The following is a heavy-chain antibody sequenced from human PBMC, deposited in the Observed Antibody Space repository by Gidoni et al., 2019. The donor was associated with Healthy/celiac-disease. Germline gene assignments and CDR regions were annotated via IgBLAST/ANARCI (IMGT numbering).Heavy chain of an antibody. D-gene: IGHD5-12*01. V-gene: IGHV1-46*01. CDR2: INPSCGST. Sequence: QVQLVQSGAEVKKPGASEKVYCKAAGDTCTSYYMHWVRQDPGQGLEGMGIINPSCGSTSYAQKFQGRVTMTRDTSTRTVYMELSSLRSEDTAVYYCARDWGVDIVATITHYYYYGMDVWGQGTTVTVSS. CDR1: GDTCTSYY. CDR3: ARDWGVDIVATITHYYYYGMDV. J-gene: IGHJ6*02.